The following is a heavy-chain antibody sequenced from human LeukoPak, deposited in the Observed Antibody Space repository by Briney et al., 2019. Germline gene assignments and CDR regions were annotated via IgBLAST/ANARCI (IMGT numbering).Heavy chain of an antibody. D-gene: IGHD3-10*01. CDR2: MNPNSGNT. CDR3: ARAPAMVRGVMRIWFDP. CDR1: GYTFTSYD. Sequence: GASVKVSCKASGYTFTSYDINWVRQATGQGLEWVGWMNPNSGNTGYAQKFQGRVTMTRNTSISTAYMELSSLRSEDTAVYYCARAPAMVRGVMRIWFDPWGQGTLVTVSS. V-gene: IGHV1-8*02. J-gene: IGHJ5*02.